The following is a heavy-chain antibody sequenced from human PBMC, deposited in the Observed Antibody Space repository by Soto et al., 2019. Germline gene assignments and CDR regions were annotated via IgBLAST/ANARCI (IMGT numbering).Heavy chain of an antibody. CDR3: AREWSCRSGGSCYSQYYYYYYMDV. CDR2: IYYSGST. D-gene: IGHD2-15*01. V-gene: IGHV4-31*03. Sequence: QVQLQESGPGLVKPSQTLSLTCTVSGGSISSGGYYWSWIRQHPGKGLEWIGYIYYSGSTYYNPSLKSRVTISVDTSKNQFSLKLSSVTAADTAVYYCAREWSCRSGGSCYSQYYYYYYMDVWGKGTTVTVSS. J-gene: IGHJ6*03. CDR1: GGSISSGGYY.